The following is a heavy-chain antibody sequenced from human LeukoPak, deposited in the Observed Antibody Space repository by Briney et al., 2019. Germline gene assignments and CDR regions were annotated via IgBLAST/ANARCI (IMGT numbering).Heavy chain of an antibody. Sequence: GGSLRPSCAASGFTFRDYNMHWVRQAPGKGLEWVSHIKWDDGSTYYADSVKGRFTISRDNSKNSLYLQMNSLRTEDTALYYCAKDRERFGSGPIRHWGQGTLVTVSS. CDR3: AKDRERFGSGPIRH. CDR1: GFTFRDYN. D-gene: IGHD1-1*01. V-gene: IGHV3-43*01. J-gene: IGHJ1*01. CDR2: IKWDDGST.